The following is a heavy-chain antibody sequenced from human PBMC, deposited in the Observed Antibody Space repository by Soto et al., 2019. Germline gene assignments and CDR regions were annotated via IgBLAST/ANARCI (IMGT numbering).Heavy chain of an antibody. CDR2: IYYSGST. CDR3: ARLHGYCISSSCHGHYAMDV. CDR1: GGSISSSSYY. Sequence: SETLSLTCTVAGGSISSSSYYWGWIRQPPGKGLEWIGSIYYSGSTYYNPSLKSRVTISVDTSKNQFSLKLSSVTAADTAVYYCARLHGYCISSSCHGHYAMDVWGQGTTVTVSS. J-gene: IGHJ6*02. D-gene: IGHD2-2*01. V-gene: IGHV4-39*01.